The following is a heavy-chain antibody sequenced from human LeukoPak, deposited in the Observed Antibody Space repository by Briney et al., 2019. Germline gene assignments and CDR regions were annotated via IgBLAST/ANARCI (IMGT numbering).Heavy chain of an antibody. J-gene: IGHJ6*03. CDR3: ARGGGVPADITIDYYYYMDV. Sequence: ASVKVSCKASGYTFTSYGISWVRQAPGQGLEWMGWISAYNGNTNYAQKLQGRVTMTTDTSTSTAYMELRSLRSDDTAVYYCARGGGVPADITIDYYYYMDVWGKGTTVTVSS. D-gene: IGHD2-2*01. V-gene: IGHV1-18*01. CDR1: GYTFTSYG. CDR2: ISAYNGNT.